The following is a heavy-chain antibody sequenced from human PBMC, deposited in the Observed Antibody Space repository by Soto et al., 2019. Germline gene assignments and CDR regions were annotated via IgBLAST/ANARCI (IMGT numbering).Heavy chain of an antibody. CDR1: GYPFSNYA. V-gene: IGHV1-3*05. CDR3: ATSTYCSSYTCYQWYGMDV. Sequence: QVQLVQSGAEEKKPGASVKVSCKASGYPFSNYAMHWVRQAPGQGLEWMGWINAGNGNSKYSQKFQGRVTITRDTSANTAYMELDSLRSEDTAVYYCATSTYCSSYTCYQWYGMDVWGQGTTVTVSS. D-gene: IGHD2-2*01. J-gene: IGHJ6*02. CDR2: INAGNGNS.